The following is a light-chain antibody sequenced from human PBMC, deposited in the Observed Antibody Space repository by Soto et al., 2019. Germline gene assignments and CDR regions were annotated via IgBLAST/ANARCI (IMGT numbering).Light chain of an antibody. CDR1: SSNVGTYDL. CDR3: CSFAVGAALV. V-gene: IGLV2-23*01. Sequence: QSALTQPASVSASPGQSITISCTGTSSNVGTYDLVSWYQHHPDKAPKLIIYEGTKRPSGISSRFSGSKSGNTASLTISGLQAEDDADYYCCSFAVGAALVFGGGTKATVL. J-gene: IGLJ2*01. CDR2: EGT.